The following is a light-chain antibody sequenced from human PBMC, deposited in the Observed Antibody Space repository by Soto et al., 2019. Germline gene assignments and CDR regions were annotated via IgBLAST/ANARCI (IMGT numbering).Light chain of an antibody. CDR1: QGISNY. J-gene: IGKJ1*01. V-gene: IGKV1-27*01. CDR3: QKYNGARLT. Sequence: DIQMTQSPSSLSASVGDRVTITCRASQGISNYFAWYQQKPGQVPKLLLYAASTLQSGVPSRFSGSGSGTDFTLTISSLQPEEVATYYCQKYNGARLTFGQGTKVEIK. CDR2: AAS.